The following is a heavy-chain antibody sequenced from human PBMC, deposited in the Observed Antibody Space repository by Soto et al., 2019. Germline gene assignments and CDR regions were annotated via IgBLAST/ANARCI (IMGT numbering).Heavy chain of an antibody. V-gene: IGHV4-61*01. CDR3: ASFSVASDAFDI. CDR2: IYYSGST. D-gene: IGHD5-12*01. CDR1: GGSVSSGSYY. Sequence: QVHLQESGPGLVKPSETLSLTCTVSGGSVSSGSYYWSWIRQPPGKGLEWIGYIYYSGSTNYNPSLKSRVTISVDKSKNQFSLRVRSVTAADTAVYYCASFSVASDAFDIWGQGTMVTVSS. J-gene: IGHJ3*02.